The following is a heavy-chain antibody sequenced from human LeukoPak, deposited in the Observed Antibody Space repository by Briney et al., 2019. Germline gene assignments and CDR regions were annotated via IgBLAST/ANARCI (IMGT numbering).Heavy chain of an antibody. Sequence: PSQTLSLTCTVSGGSISSGGYYWSWIRQHPGKGLEWIGYIYYRGSTYYNPSLKSRVTISVDTSKNQFSLKLSSVTAADTAVYYCARTEYCSSTSCYEGGFDYWGQGTLVTVSS. D-gene: IGHD2-2*01. J-gene: IGHJ4*02. V-gene: IGHV4-31*03. CDR2: IYYRGST. CDR1: GGSISSGGYY. CDR3: ARTEYCSSTSCYEGGFDY.